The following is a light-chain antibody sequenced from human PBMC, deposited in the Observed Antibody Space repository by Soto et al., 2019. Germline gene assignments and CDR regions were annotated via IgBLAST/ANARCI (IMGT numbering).Light chain of an antibody. V-gene: IGKV1-17*01. CDR2: AAS. Sequence: DIQMTQSPSSLSASVGDRVTITCRASQGIRNELGWYQQKPGKAPKRLIYAASSLQSGVPSRFSGSGSGTEFTLTITSLQSEDFATYYCLQHNSYPWTFGQGTKVEIK. CDR1: QGIRNE. CDR3: LQHNSYPWT. J-gene: IGKJ1*01.